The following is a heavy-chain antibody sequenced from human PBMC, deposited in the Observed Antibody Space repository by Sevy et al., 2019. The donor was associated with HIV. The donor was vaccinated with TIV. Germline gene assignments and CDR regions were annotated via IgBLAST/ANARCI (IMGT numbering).Heavy chain of an antibody. D-gene: IGHD3-22*01. Sequence: GGSLRLSCAASGFTFSSYAMSWVRQAPGKGLEWVSAISGSGGSTYYADSVKGRFTISRDNSKNTLYLQMNSLRADDTAVYYCAKSFYYDSRAPRDAFDIWGQGTMVTVSS. J-gene: IGHJ3*02. CDR3: AKSFYYDSRAPRDAFDI. CDR1: GFTFSSYA. V-gene: IGHV3-23*01. CDR2: ISGSGGST.